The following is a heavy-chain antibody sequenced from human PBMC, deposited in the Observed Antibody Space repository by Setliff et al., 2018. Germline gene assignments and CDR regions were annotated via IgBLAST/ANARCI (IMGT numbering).Heavy chain of an antibody. CDR3: RFWSYVYKNDY. D-gene: IGHD3-16*01. J-gene: IGHJ4*02. CDR1: GGPFSGYY. Sequence: SETLSLTCTFYGGPFSGYYWGWVRQTPGKGLEWIAEINPSGTTNYIPSLKSRLTISVDTSKRQFSLKLNSVTAADTAVYYCRFWSYVYKNDYWAQGTLVTVSS. V-gene: IGHV4-34*01. CDR2: INPSGTT.